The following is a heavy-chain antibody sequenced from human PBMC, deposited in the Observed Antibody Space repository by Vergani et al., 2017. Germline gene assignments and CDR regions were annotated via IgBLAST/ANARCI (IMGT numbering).Heavy chain of an antibody. Sequence: QVQLVESGGGLVKPGGSLRLSCAASGFTFRDHYMSWIRQAPGKGLEWVSYTSSTGSSISYAHSVKGRFTISRGNAKDSVFLQMNSLRAEDTAVYYCARYRGNYDYFDSWGQGTLFTFSP. D-gene: IGHD1-26*01. J-gene: IGHJ4*02. CDR3: ARYRGNYDYFDS. CDR2: TSSTGSSI. V-gene: IGHV3-11*01. CDR1: GFTFRDHY.